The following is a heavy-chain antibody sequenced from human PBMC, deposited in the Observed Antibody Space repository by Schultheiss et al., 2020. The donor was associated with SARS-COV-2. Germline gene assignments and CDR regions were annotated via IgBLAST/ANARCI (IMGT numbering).Heavy chain of an antibody. V-gene: IGHV4-39*07. CDR1: GGSISSSDHY. Sequence: SETLSLNCTVSGGSISSSDHYWGWIRQPPGKGLEWIGEINHSGSTNYNPSLKSRVTISVDTSKNQFSLKLSSVTAADTAVYYCARAGAITGTTSLFDYWGQGTLVTVSS. CDR2: INHSGST. D-gene: IGHD1-7*01. CDR3: ARAGAITGTTSLFDY. J-gene: IGHJ4*02.